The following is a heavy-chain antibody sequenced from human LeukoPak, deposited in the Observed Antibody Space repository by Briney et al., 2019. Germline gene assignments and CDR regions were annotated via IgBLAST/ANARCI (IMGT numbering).Heavy chain of an antibody. CDR3: AELGITMIGGV. Sequence: GGSLRLSCAASGFTFSSYSVNWVRQAPGKGLEWVSSISSSSYIYYADSVKGRFTISRDNAKNSLYLQMNSLRAEDTAVYYCAELGITMIGGVWGKGTTVTISS. V-gene: IGHV3-21*01. CDR2: ISSSSYI. J-gene: IGHJ6*04. CDR1: GFTFSSYS. D-gene: IGHD3-10*02.